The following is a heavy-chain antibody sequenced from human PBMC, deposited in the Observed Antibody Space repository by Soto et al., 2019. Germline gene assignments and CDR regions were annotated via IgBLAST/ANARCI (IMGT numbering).Heavy chain of an antibody. CDR1: GFTFSSYW. D-gene: IGHD6-6*01. Sequence: GGSLRLSCAASGFTFSSYWMSWVRQAPGKGLEWVANIKQDGSEKYYVDSVKGRFTISRDNAKNSLYLQMNSLRAEDTAVYYCARSIMSSSLFYYYYNMDLWGKGTTVTAPS. CDR3: ARSIMSSSLFYYYYNMDL. CDR2: IKQDGSEK. J-gene: IGHJ6*03. V-gene: IGHV3-7*01.